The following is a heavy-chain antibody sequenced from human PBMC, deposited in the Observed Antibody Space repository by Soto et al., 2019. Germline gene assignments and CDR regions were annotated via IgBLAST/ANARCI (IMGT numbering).Heavy chain of an antibody. Sequence: GASVKVSCKAPADTFTSYYMHWVRQAPGQGLEWMGIINPSGGSTSYAQKFQGRVTMTRDTSTSTVYMELSSLRSEDTAVYYCARRNYRGGVYNWFDPWGQGTLVTVSS. CDR1: ADTFTSYY. CDR3: ARRNYRGGVYNWFDP. CDR2: INPSGGST. D-gene: IGHD1-7*01. V-gene: IGHV1-46*01. J-gene: IGHJ5*02.